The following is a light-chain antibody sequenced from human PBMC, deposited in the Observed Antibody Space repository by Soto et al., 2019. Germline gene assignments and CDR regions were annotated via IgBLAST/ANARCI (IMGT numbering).Light chain of an antibody. J-gene: IGKJ4*02. V-gene: IGKV1-5*01. CDR2: DAS. CDR1: QTISSW. Sequence: DIQMTQSPSTLSPSVGNRFTITCRASQTISSWLAWYQQKPGKAPKLLIYDASSLESGVPSRFSGSGFGTEFTLTISSLQPDDFATYYCQQYSSYPRTFGEGTKVDIK. CDR3: QQYSSYPRT.